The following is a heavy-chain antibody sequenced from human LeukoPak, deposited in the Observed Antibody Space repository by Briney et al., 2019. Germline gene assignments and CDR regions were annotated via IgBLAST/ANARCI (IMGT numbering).Heavy chain of an antibody. CDR3: ARRGDSVALWFDP. CDR2: IYHSGST. D-gene: IGHD2-21*02. CDR1: SYSISSGYY. J-gene: IGHJ5*02. Sequence: PSETLSLTCAVSSYSISSGYYWGWVRQHPGKGLEWIGSIYHSGSTYYNPSLKSRVTISVDTSKNQFSLKLSSVTAADTAVYYCARRGDSVALWFDPWGQGTQVTVSS. V-gene: IGHV4-38-2*01.